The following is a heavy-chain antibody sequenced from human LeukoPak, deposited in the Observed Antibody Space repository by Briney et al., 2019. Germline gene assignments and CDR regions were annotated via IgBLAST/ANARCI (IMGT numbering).Heavy chain of an antibody. CDR2: INPSGGST. Sequence: ASVKVSCKASGYTFTSYYMHLVRLAPGQALEGLGIINPSGGSTSYAQKFQGRVTMTRDTSTSTVYMELSSLRSEDTAVYYCARDGGSYWDYWGQGTLVTVSS. CDR3: ARDGGSYWDY. J-gene: IGHJ4*02. V-gene: IGHV1-46*01. CDR1: GYTFTSYY. D-gene: IGHD1-26*01.